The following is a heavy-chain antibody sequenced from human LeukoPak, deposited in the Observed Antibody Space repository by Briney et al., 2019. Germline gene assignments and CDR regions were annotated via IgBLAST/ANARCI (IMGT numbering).Heavy chain of an antibody. V-gene: IGHV3-23*01. Sequence: GGSLRLSCAASGFTFSSHAMSWVRQAPGKGLVWVSGISGSGGSTHYPDSVKGRFTISRDNSKNTLYLQMDGLRAEDTAVYYCALCASSYSRFDYWGQGTPVTVSS. CDR2: ISGSGGST. CDR3: ALCASSYSRFDY. CDR1: GFTFSSHA. D-gene: IGHD2-15*01. J-gene: IGHJ4*02.